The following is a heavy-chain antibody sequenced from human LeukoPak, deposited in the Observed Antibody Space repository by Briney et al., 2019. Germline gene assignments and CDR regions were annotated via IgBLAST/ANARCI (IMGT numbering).Heavy chain of an antibody. CDR2: ISGSGGST. Sequence: GGSLRLSCAASGFTFSGYAMSWVRQAPGKGLEWVSAISGSGGSTYYADSVKGRFTISRDNSKNTLYLQMNSLRAEDTAVYYCAKAYVDSSGWYDGDYWGQGTLVTVSS. J-gene: IGHJ4*02. V-gene: IGHV3-23*01. CDR1: GFTFSGYA. D-gene: IGHD6-19*01. CDR3: AKAYVDSSGWYDGDY.